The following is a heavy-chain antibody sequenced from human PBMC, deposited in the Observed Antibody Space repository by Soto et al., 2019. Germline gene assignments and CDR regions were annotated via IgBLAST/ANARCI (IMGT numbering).Heavy chain of an antibody. CDR2: IWYDGSNK. D-gene: IGHD1-26*01. CDR1: GFTFSSYG. V-gene: IGHV3-33*01. Sequence: GGSLRLSCAASGFTFSSYGMHWVRQAPGKGLEWVAVIWYDGSNKYYADSVKGRFTISRDNSKNTLYLQMNSLRAEDTAVYYCARDMYSGSYNLDYWGQGTLVTVSS. J-gene: IGHJ4*02. CDR3: ARDMYSGSYNLDY.